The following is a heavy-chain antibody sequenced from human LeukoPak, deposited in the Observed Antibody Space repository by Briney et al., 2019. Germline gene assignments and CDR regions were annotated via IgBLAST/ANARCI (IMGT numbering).Heavy chain of an antibody. V-gene: IGHV3-48*03. J-gene: IGHJ4*02. CDR1: GFTFSIYE. CDR2: ISSSGSTI. CDR3: ARDLIEPHY. D-gene: IGHD1-14*01. Sequence: GGSLRLSCAASGFTFSIYEMNWVRQAPGKGLEWVSYISSSGSTIYYADSVKGRFTISRDNAKNSLYLQMNSLRAEDTAVYYCARDLIEPHYWGQGTLVTVSS.